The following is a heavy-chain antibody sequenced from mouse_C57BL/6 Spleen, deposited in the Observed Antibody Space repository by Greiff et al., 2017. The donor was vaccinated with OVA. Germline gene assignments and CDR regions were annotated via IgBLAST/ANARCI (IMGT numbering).Heavy chain of an antibody. J-gene: IGHJ2*01. V-gene: IGHV1-82*01. D-gene: IGHD2-4*01. Sequence: QVQLKQSGPELVKPGASVKISCKASGYAFSSSWMNWVKQRPGKGLEWIGRIYPGDGDTNYNGKFKGKATLTADKSSSTAYMQLSSLTSEDSAVYFCARSRVYDYDFDYWGQGTTLTVSS. CDR2: IYPGDGDT. CDR1: GYAFSSSW. CDR3: ARSRVYDYDFDY.